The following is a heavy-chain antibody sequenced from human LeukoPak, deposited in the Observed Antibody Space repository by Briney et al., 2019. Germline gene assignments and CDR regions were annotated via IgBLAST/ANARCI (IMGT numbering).Heavy chain of an antibody. CDR3: AREGDSNSCYRFDY. Sequence: SETLSLTCTVSGGSISSSSYYWGWIRQPPGKGLEWIGYIYYSGSTNCNPSLKSRVTISVDTSKNQFSLKLSSVTTADTAVYYCAREGDSNSCYRFDYWGQGTLVTVSS. CDR1: GGSISSSSYY. CDR2: IYYSGST. J-gene: IGHJ4*02. V-gene: IGHV4-61*01. D-gene: IGHD6-13*01.